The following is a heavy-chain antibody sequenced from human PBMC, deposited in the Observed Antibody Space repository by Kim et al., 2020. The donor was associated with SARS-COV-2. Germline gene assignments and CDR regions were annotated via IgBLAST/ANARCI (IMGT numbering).Heavy chain of an antibody. J-gene: IGHJ6*02. V-gene: IGHV3-7*03. CDR1: EFTFNNYW. Sequence: GGSLRLSCAASEFTFNNYWMRWVRQAPGKGLECVATVTQDGTDKYYVDSVKGRFTISRDNPKNSLFLQMNSLRVDDTAVYYCATLTRGSGVDVWGRGTTVTVSS. CDR2: VTQDGTDK. CDR3: ATLTRGSGVDV. D-gene: IGHD1-1*01.